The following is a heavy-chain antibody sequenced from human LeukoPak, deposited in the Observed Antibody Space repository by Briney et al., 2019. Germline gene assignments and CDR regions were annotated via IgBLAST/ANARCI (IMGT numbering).Heavy chain of an antibody. Sequence: GGSLRLSCAASGFTFSSYWMSWVRQAPGKGLEWVANIKQDGSERYHVDSVKGRFTIYRDNAKNSLYLQMNSLRAEDTAVYYCASAHYGDYGGFANLNFWGQGTLVTVSS. CDR2: IKQDGSER. D-gene: IGHD4-17*01. V-gene: IGHV3-7*01. CDR1: GFTFSSYW. CDR3: ASAHYGDYGGFANLNF. J-gene: IGHJ4*02.